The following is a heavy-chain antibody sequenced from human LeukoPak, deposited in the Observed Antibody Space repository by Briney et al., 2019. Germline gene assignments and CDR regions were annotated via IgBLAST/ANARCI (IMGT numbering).Heavy chain of an antibody. J-gene: IGHJ4*02. CDR1: GGSISGSY. V-gene: IGHV4-59*01. CDR3: ARGYYGDHFDY. CDR2: MYNSGST. D-gene: IGHD4-17*01. Sequence: SETLSLTCTVSGGSISGSYWSWIRQPPGKGLEWIAYMYNSGSTNYNPSLKSRVTISVDTSKNQFSLKLSSVTAADTAVYYCARGYYGDHFDYWGQGTLVTVSS.